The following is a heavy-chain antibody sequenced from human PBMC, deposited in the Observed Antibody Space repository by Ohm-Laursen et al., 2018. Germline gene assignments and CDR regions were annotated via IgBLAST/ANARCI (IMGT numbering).Heavy chain of an antibody. CDR1: GITLTRDD. Sequence: SLRLSCAASGITLTRDDVSWVRQAPGKGLEWVSGFNGRGGKTFYADSVMGRFTVSRDSSKNTLYLQMNSLRAEDTAVYYCAKDLSCSSWGQGTLVTVSS. J-gene: IGHJ5*02. CDR3: AKDLSCSS. D-gene: IGHD2-2*01. CDR2: FNGRGGKT. V-gene: IGHV3-23*01.